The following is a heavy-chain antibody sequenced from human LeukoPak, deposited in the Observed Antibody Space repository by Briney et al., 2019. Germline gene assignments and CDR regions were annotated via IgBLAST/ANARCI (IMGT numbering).Heavy chain of an antibody. V-gene: IGHV1-46*01. CDR2: INPSGGST. D-gene: IGHD3-10*01. CDR1: GYTFTSYY. Sequence: ASVTVSCKASGYTFTSYYMHWVRQAPGQGLEWMGIINPSGGSTSYAQKFQGRVTMTRDMSISTAYMELSRLRSDDTAVYYCARAGRWRSGSYTNFDYWGQGTLVTVSS. J-gene: IGHJ4*02. CDR3: ARAGRWRSGSYTNFDY.